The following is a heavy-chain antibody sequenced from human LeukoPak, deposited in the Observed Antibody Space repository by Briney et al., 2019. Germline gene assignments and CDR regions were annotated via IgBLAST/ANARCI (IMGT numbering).Heavy chain of an antibody. CDR1: GGSISSYY. D-gene: IGHD2-2*01. CDR3: ARVRCSSTSCYASLRNYYYMDV. V-gene: IGHV4-39*07. J-gene: IGHJ6*03. CDR2: IYYSGST. Sequence: SETLSLTCTVSGGSISSYYWGWIRQPPGKGLEWIGSIYYSGSTYYNPSLKSRVTISVDTSKNQFSLKLSSVTAADTAVYYCARVRCSSTSCYASLRNYYYMDVWGKGTTVTVSS.